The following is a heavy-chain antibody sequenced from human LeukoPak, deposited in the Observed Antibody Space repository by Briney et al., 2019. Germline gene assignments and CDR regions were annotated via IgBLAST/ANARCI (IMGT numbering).Heavy chain of an antibody. CDR3: AGGPSITMIVVVITTSHY. J-gene: IGHJ4*02. CDR1: GYTFTGYY. D-gene: IGHD3-22*01. Sequence: ASVKVSCKASGYTFTGYYMHWVRQAPGQGLEWMGWINPNSGGTNYAQKFQGRVTMTRDTSISTAYMELSRLRSDDTAVYYCAGGPSITMIVVVITTSHYWGQGTLVTVSS. V-gene: IGHV1-2*02. CDR2: INPNSGGT.